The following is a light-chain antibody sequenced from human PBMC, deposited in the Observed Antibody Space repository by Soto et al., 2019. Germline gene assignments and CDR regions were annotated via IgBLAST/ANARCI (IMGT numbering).Light chain of an antibody. CDR3: QHYDNLPYT. J-gene: IGKJ2*01. CDR1: QDISNY. Sequence: DIQMTQSPSSLSASVGDRVTITCQASQDISNYLSWSQHKPGKPPKLLIYEASSLQTGVPSRFSGSGSGTHFTFTISSLQPEDIATYYCQHYDNLPYTFGRGPKLDIK. CDR2: EAS. V-gene: IGKV1-33*01.